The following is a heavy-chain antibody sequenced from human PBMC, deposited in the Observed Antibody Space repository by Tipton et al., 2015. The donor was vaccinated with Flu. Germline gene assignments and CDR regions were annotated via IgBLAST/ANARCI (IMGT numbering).Heavy chain of an antibody. CDR1: GFTFSDYE. CDR3: AGGQDQGDY. D-gene: IGHD2-2*01. V-gene: IGHV3-7*04. CDR2: IKPDGSET. Sequence: QLVQSGGGLVQPGGSLRLSCVVSGFTFSDYEMTWVRQAPGKGLEWVAVIKPDGSETHYMGSVRGRFTISRDNAKNSLFLQLNSLRFEDTAVYFCAGGQDQGDYWGQGTLVTVST. J-gene: IGHJ4*02.